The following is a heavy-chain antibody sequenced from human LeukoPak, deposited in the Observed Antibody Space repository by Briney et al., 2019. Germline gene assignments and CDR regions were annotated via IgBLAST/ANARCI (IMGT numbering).Heavy chain of an antibody. J-gene: IGHJ3*01. CDR1: GFTFSIYA. D-gene: IGHD4-17*01. CDR2: ITAGGTTT. V-gene: IGHV3-23*01. CDR3: AKLYGDYKYAFPL. Sequence: GGSLRLSCAASGFTFSIYAMSWVRQSPGKGLEWVSSITAGGTTTYYEDSVKGRFTISRDNSKSTLYLQMNSLSAEDTALYYCAKLYGDYKYAFPLWGQGTMVTVSS.